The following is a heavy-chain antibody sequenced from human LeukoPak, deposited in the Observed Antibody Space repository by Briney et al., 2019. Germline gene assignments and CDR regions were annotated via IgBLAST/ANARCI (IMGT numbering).Heavy chain of an antibody. CDR3: ARRGIAVAGNDY. D-gene: IGHD6-19*01. CDR2: ISSSSSYI. Sequence: GGSLRLSCAASGFTFSSYSMNWVRQAPGKGLEWVSSISSSSSYIYYADSVKGRFTISRDDAKNSLYLQMNSLRAEDTALYYCARRGIAVAGNDYWGQGTLVTVSS. CDR1: GFTFSSYS. V-gene: IGHV3-21*04. J-gene: IGHJ4*02.